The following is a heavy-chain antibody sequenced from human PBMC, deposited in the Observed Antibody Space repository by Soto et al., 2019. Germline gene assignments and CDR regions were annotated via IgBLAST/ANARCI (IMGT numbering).Heavy chain of an antibody. Sequence: ASVKVSCKASGGTFSSYAISWVRQAPGQGLEWMGGIIPIFGTANYVQKFQGRVTITADESTSTAYMELSSLRSEDTAVYYCARESGDAQSWFDPWGQGTLVTVSS. J-gene: IGHJ5*02. V-gene: IGHV1-69*13. D-gene: IGHD2-21*02. CDR1: GGTFSSYA. CDR3: ARESGDAQSWFDP. CDR2: IIPIFGTA.